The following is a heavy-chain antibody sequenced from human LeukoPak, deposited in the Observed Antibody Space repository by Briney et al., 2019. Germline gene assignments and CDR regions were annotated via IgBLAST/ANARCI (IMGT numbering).Heavy chain of an antibody. J-gene: IGHJ5*02. CDR1: GGSFSGYY. Sequence: PSETLSLTCAVYGGSFSGYYWSWIRQPPGKGLEWIGEINRSGSTNYNPSLKSRVTISVDTSKNQFSLNVSSVTAADTAVYYCARVYYQLLSAWFDPWGQGTLVTVSS. CDR2: INRSGST. D-gene: IGHD2-2*01. V-gene: IGHV4-34*01. CDR3: ARVYYQLLSAWFDP.